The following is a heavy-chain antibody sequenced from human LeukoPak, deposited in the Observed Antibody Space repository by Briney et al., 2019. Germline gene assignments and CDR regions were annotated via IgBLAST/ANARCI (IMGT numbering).Heavy chain of an antibody. J-gene: IGHJ4*02. CDR2: IYTGGST. Sequence: GGSPRLSCAASGFTVNDNYMSWVRQAPGKGLEWVSLIYTGGSTYYPDSVKGRFTISRDNSENTLYLQMTSLRVEDTAVYYCARVRYNYYYYFDHWGQGTQVTVS. D-gene: IGHD5-18*01. CDR3: ARVRYNYYYYFDH. CDR1: GFTVNDNY. V-gene: IGHV3-53*01.